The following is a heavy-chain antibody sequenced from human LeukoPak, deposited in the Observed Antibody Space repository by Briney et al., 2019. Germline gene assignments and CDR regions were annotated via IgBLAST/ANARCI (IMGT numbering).Heavy chain of an antibody. D-gene: IGHD6-19*01. J-gene: IGHJ3*02. CDR2: VYYSGST. CDR1: GGSISSGGYY. Sequence: SQTLSLTCTVSGGSISSGGYYWSWIRQHPGKGLEWIGYVYYSGSTYYNPSLKSRVTISVDTSKNQFSLKLSSVTAADTAVYYCARGSSSGWSDALDIWGQGTMVTVSS. V-gene: IGHV4-31*03. CDR3: ARGSSSGWSDALDI.